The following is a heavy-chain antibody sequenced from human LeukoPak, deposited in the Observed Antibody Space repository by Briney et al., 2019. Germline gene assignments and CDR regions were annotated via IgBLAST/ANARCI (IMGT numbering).Heavy chain of an antibody. CDR2: INHSGST. J-gene: IGHJ5*02. CDR1: GYSISSGYY. D-gene: IGHD6-13*01. V-gene: IGHV4-38-2*02. CDR3: ARWVFIAAAASYNWFDP. Sequence: SETLSLTCTVSGYSISSGYYWGWIRQPPGKGLEWIGEINHSGSTNCNPSLKSRVTISVDMSKNQFSLKLSSVTAADTAVYYCARWVFIAAAASYNWFDPWGQGTLVNVSS.